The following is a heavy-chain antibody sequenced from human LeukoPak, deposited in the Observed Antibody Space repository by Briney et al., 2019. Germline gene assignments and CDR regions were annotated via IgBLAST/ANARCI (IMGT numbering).Heavy chain of an antibody. J-gene: IGHJ4*02. D-gene: IGHD1-14*01. CDR2: IYHSGST. V-gene: IGHV4-38-2*02. CDR1: GYSISSGYY. CDR3: ARLFGSSTVADY. Sequence: SETLSLTCTVSGYSISSGYYWGWIRQPPGKGLEWIGSIYHSGSTYYNPSLKSRVTISVDTSKNQFSLKLSSVTAADTAVYYCARLFGSSTVADYWGQGTLVTVSS.